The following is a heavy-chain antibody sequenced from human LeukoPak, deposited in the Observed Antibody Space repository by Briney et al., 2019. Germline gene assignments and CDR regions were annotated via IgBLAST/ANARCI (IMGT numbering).Heavy chain of an antibody. CDR1: GGSVSSGNYH. CDR3: ARGTSYRWQQLASFDS. J-gene: IGHJ4*02. V-gene: IGHV4-61*02. D-gene: IGHD6-13*01. CDR2: IYASGST. Sequence: PSQTLSLTCTVSGGSVSSGNYHWSWIRQSAGEGLEWIGRIYASGSTNYKPSLNSRVTISLDTSKNQFSLKLTSVTAADTAVYYCARGTSYRWQQLASFDSWGRGTLVTVSS.